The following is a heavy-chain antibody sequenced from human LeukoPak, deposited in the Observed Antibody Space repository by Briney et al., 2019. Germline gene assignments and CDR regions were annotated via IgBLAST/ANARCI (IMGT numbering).Heavy chain of an antibody. J-gene: IGHJ6*03. CDR2: INHSGST. CDR1: GGSFSGYY. D-gene: IGHD3-10*01. Sequence: SETLSLTCAVYGGSFSGYYWSWIRQPPGKGPEWIGEINHSGSTNYNPSLKSRVTISVHTSKNQFSLKLSSVTAADTAVYYCARLTKDDSGSYRFGKKKRGYMDVWGKGTTVTISS. V-gene: IGHV4-34*01. CDR3: ARLTKDDSGSYRFGKKKRGYMDV.